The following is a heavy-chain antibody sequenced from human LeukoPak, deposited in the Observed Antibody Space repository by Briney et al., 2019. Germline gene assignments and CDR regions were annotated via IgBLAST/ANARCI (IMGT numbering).Heavy chain of an antibody. D-gene: IGHD3-22*01. J-gene: IGHJ4*02. CDR2: IKSKTDGGTT. Sequence: PGGSLRLSCAASGFTFSNAWMSWVRQAPGKGLEWVGRIKSKTDGGTTDYAAPVKGRFTISRDDSKNTLYLQMNSLKTEDTAVYYCLATHYYDSSGLGYFDYWGQGTLVTVSS. CDR3: LATHYYDSSGLGYFDY. CDR1: GFTFSNAW. V-gene: IGHV3-15*01.